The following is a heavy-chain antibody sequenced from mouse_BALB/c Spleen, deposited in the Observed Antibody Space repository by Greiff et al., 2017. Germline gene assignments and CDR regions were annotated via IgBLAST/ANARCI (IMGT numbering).Heavy chain of an antibody. CDR3: ARGGYDENYAMDY. V-gene: IGHV1-54*01. CDR2: INPGSGGT. J-gene: IGHJ4*01. Sequence: VQLQQSGAELVRPGTSVKVSCKASGYAFTNYLIEWVKQRPGQGLEWIGVINPGSGGTNYNEKFKGKATLTADKSSSTAYMQLSSLTSDDSAVYFCARGGYDENYAMDYGGQGTSVTVSS. D-gene: IGHD2-14*01. CDR1: GYAFTNYL.